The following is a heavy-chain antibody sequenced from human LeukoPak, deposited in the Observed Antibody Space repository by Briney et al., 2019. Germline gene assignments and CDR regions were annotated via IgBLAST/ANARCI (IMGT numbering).Heavy chain of an antibody. CDR3: ARTYYDSSGYYYFDY. CDR1: GFTFSSYS. V-gene: IGHV4-39*07. D-gene: IGHD3-22*01. Sequence: GSLILSCAASGFTFSSYSMNWVRQAPGKGLEWIGSIYYSGSTYYNPSLKSRVTISVDTSKNQFSLKLSSVTAADTAVYYCARTYYDSSGYYYFDYWGQGTLVTVSS. CDR2: IYYSGST. J-gene: IGHJ4*02.